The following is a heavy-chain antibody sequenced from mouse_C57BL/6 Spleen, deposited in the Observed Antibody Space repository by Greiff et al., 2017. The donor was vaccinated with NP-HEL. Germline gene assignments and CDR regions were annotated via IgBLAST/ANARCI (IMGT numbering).Heavy chain of an antibody. J-gene: IGHJ2*01. D-gene: IGHD1-1*01. V-gene: IGHV1-26*01. Sequence: VQLQQSGPELVKPGASVKISCKASGYTFTDYYMNWVKQSHGKSLEWIGDINPNNGGTSYNQKFKGKATLTVDKSSSTAYMELRSLTSEDSAVYYCARGGYGSSYAFDYWGQGTTLTVSS. CDR1: GYTFTDYY. CDR2: INPNNGGT. CDR3: ARGGYGSSYAFDY.